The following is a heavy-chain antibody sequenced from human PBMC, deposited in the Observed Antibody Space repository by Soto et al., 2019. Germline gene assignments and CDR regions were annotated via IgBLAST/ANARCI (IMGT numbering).Heavy chain of an antibody. V-gene: IGHV4-34*01. Sequence: SETLSLTCAVYGGSFSGYYWSWIRQPPGKGLEWIGEINHSGSTNYNPSLKSRVTISVDTSKNQFSLKLSSVTAADTAVYYCARSPKYCGYRLGLDYWGQGTLVTVSS. J-gene: IGHJ4*02. CDR2: INHSGST. CDR1: GGSFSGYY. D-gene: IGHD5-12*01. CDR3: ARSPKYCGYRLGLDY.